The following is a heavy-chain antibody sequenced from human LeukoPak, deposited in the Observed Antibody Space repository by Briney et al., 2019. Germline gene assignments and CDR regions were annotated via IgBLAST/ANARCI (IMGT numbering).Heavy chain of an antibody. V-gene: IGHV3-74*01. D-gene: IGHD2-15*01. CDR3: AQQVGYCSSGNCYFTY. CDR1: GFTFSNYL. Sequence: GGSLRLSCAASGFTFSNYLMHWVRQTPGKGLVWISRISTDGSFTNYADSVKGRFSISRDNSKNTLYLQMNSLRAEDAAVYYCAQQVGYCSSGNCYFTYWGQGTLVTVSS. CDR2: ISTDGSFT. J-gene: IGHJ1*01.